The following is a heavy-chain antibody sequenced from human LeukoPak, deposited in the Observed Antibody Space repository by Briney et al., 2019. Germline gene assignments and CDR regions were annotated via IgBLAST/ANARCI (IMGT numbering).Heavy chain of an antibody. J-gene: IGHJ4*01. CDR1: GGSISSYY. D-gene: IGHD5-18*01. CDR3: ARSDGYSALFFDY. CDR2: IYYSGST. Sequence: SETLSLTCTVSGGSISSYYWSWIRQPPGKGLEWIGYIYYSGSTNYNPSLKSRVTISVDTSKNQFSLKLSSVTAADTAVYYCARSDGYSALFFDYWGQEPWSPSPQ. V-gene: IGHV4-59*01.